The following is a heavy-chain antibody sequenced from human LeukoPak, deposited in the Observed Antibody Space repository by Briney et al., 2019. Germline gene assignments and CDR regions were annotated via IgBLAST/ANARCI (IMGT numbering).Heavy chain of an antibody. Sequence: PSETLSLTCTVSGGSISTSNYYWGWIRQPPGKGLEWIGNIFYSGSTYYSPSLRSRVTISLDTSRNQFSLKLNSVTAEDTAVYYCANPYYYDSSGYYFGAFDIWGQGTMVTVSS. J-gene: IGHJ3*02. CDR3: ANPYYYDSSGYYFGAFDI. CDR2: IFYSGST. CDR1: GGSISTSNYY. V-gene: IGHV4-39*07. D-gene: IGHD3-22*01.